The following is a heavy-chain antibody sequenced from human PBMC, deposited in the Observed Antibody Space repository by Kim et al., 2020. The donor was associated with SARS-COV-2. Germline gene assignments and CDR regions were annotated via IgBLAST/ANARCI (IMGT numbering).Heavy chain of an antibody. CDR3: ARARWSGSYFLSVVDAFDI. D-gene: IGHD1-26*01. J-gene: IGHJ3*02. V-gene: IGHV4-59*01. Sequence: RVTISVDTSKNQFSLKLGSVTAADTAVYYCARARWSGSYFLSVVDAFDIWGQGTMVTVSS.